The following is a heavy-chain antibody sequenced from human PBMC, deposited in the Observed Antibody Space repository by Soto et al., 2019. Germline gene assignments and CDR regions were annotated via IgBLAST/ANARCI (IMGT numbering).Heavy chain of an antibody. D-gene: IGHD6-6*01. CDR2: IYSGGST. CDR3: ASHRVSGY. CDR1: GFTVSSNY. Sequence: EVQLVESGGGLVQPGGSLRLSCAASGFTVSSNYMSWVRQAPGKGLEWVSVIYSGGSTYFADTVKDKFTISRDNSKNTLYLQMNSLRAEDTAVYYCASHRVSGYWGQGTLVTVSS. V-gene: IGHV3-66*04. J-gene: IGHJ4*02.